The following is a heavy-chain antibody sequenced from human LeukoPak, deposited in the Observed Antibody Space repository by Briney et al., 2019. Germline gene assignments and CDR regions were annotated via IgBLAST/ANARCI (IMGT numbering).Heavy chain of an antibody. Sequence: ASVKVSCKASGYXFTNYYIHWVRQAPGQGLEWMGIINPSGGSTNYAQKFQGRVTMTRDTSTSTVYMELSSLRAEDTAVYYCARDESISILWWWGQGTLVTVSS. D-gene: IGHD2-21*01. J-gene: IGHJ1*01. CDR2: INPSGGST. CDR3: ARDESISILWW. V-gene: IGHV1-46*01. CDR1: GYXFTNYY.